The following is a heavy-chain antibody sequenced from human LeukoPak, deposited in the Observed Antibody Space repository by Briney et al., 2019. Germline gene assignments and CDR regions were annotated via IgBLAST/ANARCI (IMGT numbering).Heavy chain of an antibody. CDR2: YDPEIGRP. J-gene: IGHJ4*02. CDR1: GYALTEVS. D-gene: IGHD3-10*01. Sequence: GASVKVSCKVSGYALTEVSMHWVRQSPGKGLECLGSYDPEIGRPVYAQQFQGRVTMTEDTSTHTAYMEMSSLTSEDTAIYYCAIVVFESFSQGFDYWGQGTLVTVSS. CDR3: AIVVFESFSQGFDY. V-gene: IGHV1-24*01.